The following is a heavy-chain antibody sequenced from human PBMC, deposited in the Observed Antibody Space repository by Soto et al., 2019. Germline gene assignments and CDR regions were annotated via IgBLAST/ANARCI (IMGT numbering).Heavy chain of an antibody. D-gene: IGHD3-22*01. J-gene: IGHJ4*02. V-gene: IGHV4-34*01. Sequence: QVQLQQWGAGLLKPSDTLSLTCTVSGGSFSGYYWTWIRQPPGRGLEWIGEINYGGSTRYSPSLESRVTFSLDTSKNQFSLKLTSVTAADTSVYYCARGPEYYYGGSGYFDSWGQGTLVTVSS. CDR1: GGSFSGYY. CDR3: ARGPEYYYGGSGYFDS. CDR2: INYGGST.